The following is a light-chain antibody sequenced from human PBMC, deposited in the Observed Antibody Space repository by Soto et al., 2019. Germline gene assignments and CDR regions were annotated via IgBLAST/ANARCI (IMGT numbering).Light chain of an antibody. Sequence: ETVMTQSPATLSVSPGERATLSCRASQSVSSNLAWYQQKPGQAPRLLIYGASTRATGIPARFSGSGSGTEFTLTISSLQSEDFAVYYCQQYNNWSLTFGGGTKV. J-gene: IGKJ4*01. CDR1: QSVSSN. CDR3: QQYNNWSLT. CDR2: GAS. V-gene: IGKV3-15*01.